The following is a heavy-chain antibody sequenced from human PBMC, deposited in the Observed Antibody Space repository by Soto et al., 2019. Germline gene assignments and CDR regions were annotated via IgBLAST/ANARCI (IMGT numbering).Heavy chain of an antibody. D-gene: IGHD2-15*01. Sequence: PSETLSLTFTVSGSAISGGCYNWSRLRQDQGKGLEWIGYIYHSGSTYYNPSLKSRVTISVDTSKNQFSLKLSSVTAADTAVYYCARGRRLGYCSGGSCYGWFDPWGQGTLVTVSS. CDR3: ARGRRLGYCSGGSCYGWFDP. V-gene: IGHV4-31*03. J-gene: IGHJ5*02. CDR2: IYHSGST. CDR1: GSAISGGCYN.